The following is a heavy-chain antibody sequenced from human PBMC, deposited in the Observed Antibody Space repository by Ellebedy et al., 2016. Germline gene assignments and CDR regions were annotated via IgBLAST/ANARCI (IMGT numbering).Heavy chain of an antibody. CDR3: ATGVRPPLGGPLEYFDY. J-gene: IGHJ4*02. Sequence: SETLSLTCNVSGGSISGDYWNWIRQSPGKGLEWIGYIYHSGSTNYNPSLKSRVTMSIDPSKNQFSLKISSVTAAEPAVYYCATGVRPPLGGPLEYFDYWGQGTLVTVSS. CDR2: IYHSGST. V-gene: IGHV4-59*01. CDR1: GGSISGDY. D-gene: IGHD4-23*01.